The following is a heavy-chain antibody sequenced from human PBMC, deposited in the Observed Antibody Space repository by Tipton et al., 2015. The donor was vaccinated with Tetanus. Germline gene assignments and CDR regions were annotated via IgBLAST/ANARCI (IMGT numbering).Heavy chain of an antibody. J-gene: IGHJ6*02. D-gene: IGHD4-17*01. CDR1: GGSVSRGDYS. V-gene: IGHV4-61*08. CDR3: AREREAAVTSPWPYYYYLLDV. CDR2: IYTSGRP. Sequence: TLSLTCTVSGGSVSRGDYSWSWIRQPPGKGLEWIGNIYTSGRPNYNPSLKRRATISSDASRNQFSLTFRSVTAADSALYWCAREREAAVTSPWPYYYYLLDVWGQGTAVTVSS.